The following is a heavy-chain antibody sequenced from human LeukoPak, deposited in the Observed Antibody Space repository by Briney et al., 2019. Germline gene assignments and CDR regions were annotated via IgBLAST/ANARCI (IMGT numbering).Heavy chain of an antibody. CDR3: SSGSSTSWYFDY. Sequence: QPGRSLRLSCTASGLTFGDYGMSWVRQAPGKGLEWVGFIRGKAYSGTTEYAAYVKGRFSISRDDSKNIAFLQMNSLKTEDTAVYYCSSGSSTSWYFDYWGQGTLVTVSS. D-gene: IGHD2-2*01. CDR2: IRGKAYSGTT. CDR1: GLTFGDYG. J-gene: IGHJ4*02. V-gene: IGHV3-49*04.